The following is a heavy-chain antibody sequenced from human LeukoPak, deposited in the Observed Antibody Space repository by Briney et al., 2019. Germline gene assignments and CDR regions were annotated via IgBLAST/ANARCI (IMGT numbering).Heavy chain of an antibody. CDR2: ISSSSSYI. V-gene: IGHV3-21*01. CDR3: ARASGYTSGWYYDAFDI. Sequence: GGSLRLSCAASGFTFSSYSMNWVRQAPGKGLEWVSSISSSSSYIYYADSVKGRFTISRDNAKNSLYLQMNSLRAEDTAVYYCARASGYTSGWYYDAFDIWGQGTMVTVSS. D-gene: IGHD6-19*01. J-gene: IGHJ3*02. CDR1: GFTFSSYS.